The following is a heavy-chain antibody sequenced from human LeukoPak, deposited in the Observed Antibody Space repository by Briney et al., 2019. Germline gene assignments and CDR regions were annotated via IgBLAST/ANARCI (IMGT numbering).Heavy chain of an antibody. CDR3: ARDASYQLPQGFDP. D-gene: IGHD2-2*01. V-gene: IGHV3-30-3*01. J-gene: IGHJ5*02. CDR2: ISYDGSNK. Sequence: GGSLRLSCAASGFTFSNAWMNWVRQAPGKGLEWVAVISYDGSNKYYADSVKGRFTISRDNSKNTLYLQMNSLRAEDTAVYYCARDASYQLPQGFDPWGQGTLVTVSS. CDR1: GFTFSNAW.